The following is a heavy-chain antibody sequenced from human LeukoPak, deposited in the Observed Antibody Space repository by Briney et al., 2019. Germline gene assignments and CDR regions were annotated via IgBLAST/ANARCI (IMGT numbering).Heavy chain of an antibody. CDR1: GFTFSSYG. Sequence: GGPLRLSCAASGFTFSSYGMHWVRQAPGKGLEWVAVISYDGSNKYYADSVKGRFTISRDNSKNTLYLQMNSLRAEDTAVYYCAKGDRDGGEYFQHWGQGTLVTVSS. J-gene: IGHJ1*01. CDR3: AKGDRDGGEYFQH. CDR2: ISYDGSNK. D-gene: IGHD3-16*01. V-gene: IGHV3-30*18.